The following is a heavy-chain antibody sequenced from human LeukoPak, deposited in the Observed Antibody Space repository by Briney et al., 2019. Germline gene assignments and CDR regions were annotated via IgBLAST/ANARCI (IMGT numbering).Heavy chain of an antibody. CDR3: ARSSTTVSGPY. J-gene: IGHJ4*02. CDR1: GFTFSSYA. CDR2: ISRSGGST. Sequence: GASLRLSCAASGFTFSSYAMSWVRQAPGKGLEWVSAISRSGGSTYYADSVKGRFTISRDNSKSTLYLQMNSLRAEDTAVYFCARSSTTVSGPYWGQGTLVTVSS. D-gene: IGHD4-11*01. V-gene: IGHV3-23*01.